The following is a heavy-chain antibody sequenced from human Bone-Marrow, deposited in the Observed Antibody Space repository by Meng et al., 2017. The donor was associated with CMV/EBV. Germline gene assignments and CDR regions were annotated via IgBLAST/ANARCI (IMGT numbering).Heavy chain of an antibody. CDR1: GFTFSSYE. D-gene: IGHD6-6*01. CDR3: ARVSLAAPFDY. Sequence: GGSLRLSCAASGFTFSSYEMNWVRQAPGKGLEWVSYISSSGSTIYYADSVKGRFTISRDNAKNSLYLQMNSLRAEDTAVYYCARVSLAAPFDYWGQGTLVTVSS. V-gene: IGHV3-48*03. CDR2: ISSSGSTI. J-gene: IGHJ4*02.